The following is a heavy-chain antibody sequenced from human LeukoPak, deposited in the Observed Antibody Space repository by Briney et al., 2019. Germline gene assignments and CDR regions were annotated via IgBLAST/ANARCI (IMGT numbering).Heavy chain of an antibody. J-gene: IGHJ4*02. CDR1: GYSLSIGYY. D-gene: IGHD3-9*01. Sequence: PSETLSLTCVVSGYSLSIGYYWGWIRQPPGKGLEWIGNMYRSGYTYYNPSLKSRVTISVDTSKNQFSLKLSSVTAADTAVYYCARRLDSWSFDSWGQGTLVTVSS. CDR2: MYRSGYT. CDR3: ARRLDSWSFDS. V-gene: IGHV4-38-2*01.